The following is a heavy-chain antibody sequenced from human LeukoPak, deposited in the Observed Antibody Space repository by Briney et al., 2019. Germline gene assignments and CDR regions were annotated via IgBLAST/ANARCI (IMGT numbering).Heavy chain of an antibody. CDR3: ARVSGYCSSTSCPQNYYYYYMDV. D-gene: IGHD2-2*01. V-gene: IGHV4-61*02. CDR2: IYTSGST. CDR1: GGSISSGSYY. J-gene: IGHJ6*03. Sequence: SGTLSLTCTVSGGSISSGSYYWSWIRQPAGKGLEWIGRIYTSGSTNYNPSLKSRVTISVDTSKNQFSLKLSSVTAADTAVYYCARVSGYCSSTSCPQNYYYYYMDVWGKGTTVTVSS.